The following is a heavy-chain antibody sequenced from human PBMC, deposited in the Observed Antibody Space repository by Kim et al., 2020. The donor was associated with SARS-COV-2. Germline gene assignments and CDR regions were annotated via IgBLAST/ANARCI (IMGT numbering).Heavy chain of an antibody. D-gene: IGHD6-19*01. Sequence: GGSLRLSCAASGFTFSSYWMSWVRQAPGKGLEWVANIKQDGSEKYYVDSVKGRFTISRDNAKNSLYLQMNSLRAEDTAVYYCARDLSIAVAGTMDYWGQGTLVTVSS. J-gene: IGHJ4*02. V-gene: IGHV3-7*03. CDR2: IKQDGSEK. CDR3: ARDLSIAVAGTMDY. CDR1: GFTFSSYW.